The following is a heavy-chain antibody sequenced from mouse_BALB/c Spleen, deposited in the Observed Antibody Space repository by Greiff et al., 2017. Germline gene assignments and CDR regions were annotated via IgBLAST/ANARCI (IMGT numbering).Heavy chain of an antibody. CDR3: ARGGYRYAWFAY. CDR2: IYPGDGDT. Sequence: QVQLQQSGAELVRPGSSVKISCKASGYAFSSYWMNWVKQRPGQGLEWIGQIYPGDGDTNYNGKFKGKATLTADKSSSTAYMQLSSLTSEDSAVYFCARGGYRYAWFAYWGQGTLVTVSA. D-gene: IGHD2-14*01. V-gene: IGHV1-80*01. CDR1: GYAFSSYW. J-gene: IGHJ3*01.